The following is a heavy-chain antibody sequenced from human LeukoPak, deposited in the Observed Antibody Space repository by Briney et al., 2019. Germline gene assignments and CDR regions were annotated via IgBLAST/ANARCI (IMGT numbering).Heavy chain of an antibody. V-gene: IGHV3-66*02. CDR1: GFTVSSHY. CDR3: ASLAGDI. CDR2: IHSGGST. D-gene: IGHD6-19*01. J-gene: IGHJ3*02. Sequence: PGGXLRLSCAASGFTVSSHYMSWVRQAPGKGLEWVSVIHSGGSTYHADSVKGRFTISRDSSKNTVYLQMNSMRVEDTAVYYCASLAGDIWGQGTMVTVSS.